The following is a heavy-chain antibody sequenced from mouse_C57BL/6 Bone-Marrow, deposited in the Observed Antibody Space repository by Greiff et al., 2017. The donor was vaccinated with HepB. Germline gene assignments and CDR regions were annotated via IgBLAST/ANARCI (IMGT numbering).Heavy chain of an antibody. Sequence: VQLQQSVAELVRPGASVKLSCTASGFNIKNTYMHWVKQRPEQGLEWIGRIDPANGNTKYAPKFQGTATITADTSSNTAYLQLSSLTSEDTAIYYCARSEDYGSFYWYFDVWGTGTTVTVSS. CDR1: GFNIKNTY. D-gene: IGHD2-2*01. J-gene: IGHJ1*03. CDR2: IDPANGNT. CDR3: ARSEDYGSFYWYFDV. V-gene: IGHV14-3*01.